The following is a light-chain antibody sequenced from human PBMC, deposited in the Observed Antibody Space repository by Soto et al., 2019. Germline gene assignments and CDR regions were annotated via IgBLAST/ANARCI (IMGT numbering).Light chain of an antibody. V-gene: IGLV1-40*01. J-gene: IGLJ1*01. CDR1: SSNIGAGYE. CDR2: ENN. CDR3: QSYDSRLSGDV. Sequence: QSVLTQPPSVSEAPGQRVTISCTGSSSNIGAGYEAHWYQQVPGTAPKLLIYENNNRPSGVPDRFSGSKSGTSASLAITGVQAEDEAEYYCQSYDSRLSGDVFGTGSKVAVL.